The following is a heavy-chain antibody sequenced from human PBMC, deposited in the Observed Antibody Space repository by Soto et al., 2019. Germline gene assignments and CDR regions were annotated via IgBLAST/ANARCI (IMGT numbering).Heavy chain of an antibody. Sequence: ASVKVSCKTSGYTFSNDGITWVRQAPGQPLEWLGWVSLYSDGTNYAQKFQGRVSMTTDTSTTTVCMELRSMRPDDTAVYYCARVVPGAEAWFGPCGQASQVTVSS. CDR2: VSLYSDGT. J-gene: IGHJ5*02. V-gene: IGHV1-18*01. CDR1: GYTFSNDG. CDR3: ARVVPGAEAWFGP. D-gene: IGHD2-2*01.